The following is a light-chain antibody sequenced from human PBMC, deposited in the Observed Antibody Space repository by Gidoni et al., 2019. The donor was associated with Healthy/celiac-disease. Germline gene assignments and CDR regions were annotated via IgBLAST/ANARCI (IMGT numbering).Light chain of an antibody. CDR2: AAS. V-gene: IGKV1-6*01. CDR3: LQDYNYPLT. CDR1: QGIRND. Sequence: AIQMNQSPSSLSASVGDRVTITCRASQGIRNDLGWYQQKPGKAPKLLLYAASSLQSGVPSRFSGSGSGTDFTLTISSLQPEDFATYYCLQDYNYPLTFGQGTKVEIK. J-gene: IGKJ1*01.